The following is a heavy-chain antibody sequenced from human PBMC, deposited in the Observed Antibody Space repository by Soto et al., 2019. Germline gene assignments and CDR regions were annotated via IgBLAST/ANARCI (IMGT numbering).Heavy chain of an antibody. J-gene: IGHJ4*02. CDR1: GFTFSSYA. V-gene: IGHV3-30-3*01. Sequence: PGGSLRLSCAAPGFTFSSYAMHWVRQAPGKGLEWVAVISYDGSNKYYADSVKGRFTISRDNSKNTLYLQMNSLRAEDTAVYYCARERSGATFDYWGQGTLVTVSS. CDR2: ISYDGSNK. CDR3: ARERSGATFDY. D-gene: IGHD1-26*01.